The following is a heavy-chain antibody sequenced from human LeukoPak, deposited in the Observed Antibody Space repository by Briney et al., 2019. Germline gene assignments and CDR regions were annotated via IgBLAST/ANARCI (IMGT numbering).Heavy chain of an antibody. CDR2: INIGVSDT. J-gene: IGHJ4*02. D-gene: IGHD6-19*01. V-gene: IGHV3-74*01. CDR3: ARGMATVPGPFDS. CDR1: GFTFSSYW. Sequence: GGSLRLSCAASGFTFSSYWMHWVRQAPGKGLMWISRINIGVSDTLYADSVKGRFTISRDNAKNTLYLQMNSLRAEDTTVYYCARGMATVPGPFDSWGQGTLVTVSS.